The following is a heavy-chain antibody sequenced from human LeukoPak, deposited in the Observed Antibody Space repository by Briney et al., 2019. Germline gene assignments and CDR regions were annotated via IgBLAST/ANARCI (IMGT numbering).Heavy chain of an antibody. CDR2: MSPNSGDT. Sequence: GASVKVSCKASGYTFTTHDINWVRQATGQGLEWLGWMSPNSGDTGYAQKFQGRVTMTRNTSISTAYMELSSLRSEDTAVYYCAISGTTVVRNYYYYCGMDVWGQGTTVTVSS. CDR3: AISGTTVVRNYYYYCGMDV. D-gene: IGHD4-23*01. J-gene: IGHJ6*02. V-gene: IGHV1-8*01. CDR1: GYTFTTHD.